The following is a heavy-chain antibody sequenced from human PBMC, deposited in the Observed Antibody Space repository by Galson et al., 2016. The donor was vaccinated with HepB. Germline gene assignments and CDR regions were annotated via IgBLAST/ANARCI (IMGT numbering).Heavy chain of an antibody. Sequence: SVKVSCKASGSTFNVYFVHWVRQAPGQGLEWMGIINPSGGSTSYAQKFQGRVTMTRGTSTSTVYMELRSLRSEDTAVYYCARDPCGGDCYSPYRFYYYDMDVWGQGTTVTVSS. CDR3: ARDPCGGDCYSPYRFYYYDMDV. D-gene: IGHD2-21*02. V-gene: IGHV1-46*02. CDR1: GSTFNVYF. J-gene: IGHJ6*02. CDR2: INPSGGST.